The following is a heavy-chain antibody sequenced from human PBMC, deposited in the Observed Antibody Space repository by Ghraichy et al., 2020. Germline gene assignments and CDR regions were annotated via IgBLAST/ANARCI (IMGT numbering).Heavy chain of an antibody. CDR1: GYSISSGYY. CDR2: IYHSGST. V-gene: IGHV4-38-2*02. J-gene: IGHJ4*02. Sequence: SETLSLTCAVSGYSISSGYYWGWIRQPPGKGLEWIGSIYHSGSTCYNPSLKSRVTISVDTSKNQFSLKLSSVTAADTAVYYCARDHLNLRYFDWLLFDYWGQGTLVTVSS. CDR3: ARDHLNLRYFDWLLFDY. D-gene: IGHD3-9*01.